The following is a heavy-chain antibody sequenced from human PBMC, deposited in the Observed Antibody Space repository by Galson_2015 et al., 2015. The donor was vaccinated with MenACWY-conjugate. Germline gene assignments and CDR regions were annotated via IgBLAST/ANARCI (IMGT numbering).Heavy chain of an antibody. CDR3: ARWVAVKMIEY. CDR1: GASISTDY. D-gene: IGHD6-19*01. J-gene: IGHJ4*02. Sequence: SLTCSVSGASISTDYWSWIRPPPGKGLEWIGYIHYSGSTKYNPSLKTRITMSLDTSENQFSLKLGSVTAADTAVYYCARWVAVKMIEYCGQGTLVTVSS. V-gene: IGHV4-59*01. CDR2: IHYSGST.